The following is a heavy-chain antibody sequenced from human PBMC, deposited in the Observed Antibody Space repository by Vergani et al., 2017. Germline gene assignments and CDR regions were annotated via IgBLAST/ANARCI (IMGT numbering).Heavy chain of an antibody. Sequence: QVQLEESGPGLVKPSETLSLTCTVSGGSFNTYYWSWIRQSPGKGLEWIGYIYSTGSTNYNPSLNSRVTMSVDTSKNQFSLKLRSVNAADTAVYYCAREYSSSVGFLAYWGQGALVTVSS. CDR3: AREYSSSVGFLAY. V-gene: IGHV4-59*12. J-gene: IGHJ4*02. CDR1: GGSFNTYY. CDR2: IYSTGST. D-gene: IGHD6-6*01.